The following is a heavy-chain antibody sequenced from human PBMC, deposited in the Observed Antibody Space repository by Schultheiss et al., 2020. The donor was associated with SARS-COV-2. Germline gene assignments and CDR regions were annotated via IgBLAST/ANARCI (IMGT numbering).Heavy chain of an antibody. CDR2: ISYDEFNK. Sequence: GGSLRLSCAASGFTLSSSPLHWVRQAPGKGLEWVAVISYDEFNKYYSDSVKGRFTISRDNSKNTLYLQMNSLRAEDTALYHCARPRKTYYSHYAMDVWGQGTTVTVSS. CDR3: ARPRKTYYSHYAMDV. V-gene: IGHV3-30*03. CDR1: GFTLSSSP. J-gene: IGHJ6*02.